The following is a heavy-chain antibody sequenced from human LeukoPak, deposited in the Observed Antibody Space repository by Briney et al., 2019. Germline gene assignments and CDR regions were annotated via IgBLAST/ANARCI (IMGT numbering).Heavy chain of an antibody. J-gene: IGHJ4*02. CDR1: GGSISSYY. Sequence: SETLSLTCTVSGGSISSYYWSWSRQPPGKGLEWIGYIYYSGSTNYNPSLKSRVTISVDTSKNQFSLKLSSVTAADTAVYYCARGGTMVRDRFDYWGQGTLVTVSS. V-gene: IGHV4-59*01. CDR3: ARGGTMVRDRFDY. CDR2: IYYSGST. D-gene: IGHD3-10*01.